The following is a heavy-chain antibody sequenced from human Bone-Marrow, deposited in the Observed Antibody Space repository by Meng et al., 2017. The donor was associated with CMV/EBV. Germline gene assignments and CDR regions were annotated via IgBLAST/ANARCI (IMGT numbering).Heavy chain of an antibody. CDR1: GFTFGDYA. CDR2: IRSKAYGGTT. V-gene: IGHV3-49*04. CDR3: TRNYYYYYGMDV. D-gene: IGHD4-11*01. J-gene: IGHJ6*02. Sequence: GESLKISCTASGFTFGDYAMSWVRQAPGKGLEWVAFIRSKAYGGTTEYAASVKGRFTIARDDSKSIAYLQMNSLKTDGTAVYYCTRNYYYYYGMDVWGQGTTVTVSS.